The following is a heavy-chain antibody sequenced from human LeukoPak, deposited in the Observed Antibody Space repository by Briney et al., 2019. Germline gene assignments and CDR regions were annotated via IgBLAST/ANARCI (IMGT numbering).Heavy chain of an antibody. V-gene: IGHV4-34*01. CDR3: ARGPTTVTRAFDY. Sequence: SETLSLTCAAYGGSFSGYYWSWIRQPPGKGLEWIGEINHSGSTNYNPSLKSRVTMSVDTSKNQFSLKLSSVTAADTAVYYCARGPTTVTRAFDYWGQGTLVTVSS. D-gene: IGHD4-17*01. CDR1: GGSFSGYY. CDR2: INHSGST. J-gene: IGHJ4*02.